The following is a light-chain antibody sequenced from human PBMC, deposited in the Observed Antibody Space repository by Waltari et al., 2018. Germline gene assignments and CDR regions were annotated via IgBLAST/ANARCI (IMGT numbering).Light chain of an antibody. Sequence: DVVMTQSPPSLPVTLGQPASISCRSSQSLVDSDGHTYLNWFHQRPGQSPMRLIYKVSYRDSGVPDRFSGSESGTDFTLKISRVEAEDVGVYYCMQGTQWPWTFGQGTKVEIK. J-gene: IGKJ1*01. CDR1: QSLVDSDGHTY. V-gene: IGKV2-30*01. CDR2: KVS. CDR3: MQGTQWPWT.